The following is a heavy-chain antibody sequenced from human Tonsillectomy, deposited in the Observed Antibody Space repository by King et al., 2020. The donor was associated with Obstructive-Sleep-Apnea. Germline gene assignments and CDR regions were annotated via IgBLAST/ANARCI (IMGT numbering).Heavy chain of an antibody. Sequence: VQLQESGPGLVKPSQTLSLTCSVSGGSIRSDDHYWSWIRQPPGKGLEWIGYTYHNGVTFYNPSLESRVTISIDTSKSQFSLTLRSVTAADTAVYHCARAPPMGSGPTFYFDSWGQGTLVTVSS. CDR3: ARAPPMGSGPTFYFDS. J-gene: IGHJ4*02. D-gene: IGHD3-10*01. CDR2: TYHNGVT. CDR1: GGSIRSDDHY. V-gene: IGHV4-30-4*01.